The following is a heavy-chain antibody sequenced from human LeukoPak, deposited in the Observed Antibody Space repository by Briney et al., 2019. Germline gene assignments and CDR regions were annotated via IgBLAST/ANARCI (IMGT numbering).Heavy chain of an antibody. D-gene: IGHD2-2*01. CDR1: GGSISSYY. CDR3: ARGRDCSSTSCPGGYYYYYGMDV. CDR2: IYYSGST. Sequence: SETLSLTCTVSGGSISSYYWSWIRQPPGKGLEWIGYIYYSGSTNYNPSLKSRVTISVDTSKNQFSLKLSSVTAADTAVYYCARGRDCSSTSCPGGYYYYYGMDVWGHGTTVTVSS. V-gene: IGHV4-59*01. J-gene: IGHJ6*02.